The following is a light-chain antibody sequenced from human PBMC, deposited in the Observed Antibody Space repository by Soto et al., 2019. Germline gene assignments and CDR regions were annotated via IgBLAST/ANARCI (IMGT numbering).Light chain of an antibody. CDR1: SSNVESYNL. Sequence: QSALTQPASVSGSPGQSITISCTRTSSNVESYNLVSWYQHPRGKAPKLIIYEGSERPSGVSNRFSGAQSGHSASLTISGLQAEDEADYYCSSYAGAVVFGGGTKLTVL. V-gene: IGLV2-23*01. CDR3: SSYAGAVV. CDR2: EGS. J-gene: IGLJ2*01.